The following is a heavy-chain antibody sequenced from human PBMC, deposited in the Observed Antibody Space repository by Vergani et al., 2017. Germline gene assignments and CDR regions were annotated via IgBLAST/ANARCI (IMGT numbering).Heavy chain of an antibody. CDR2: ITPLFGTT. Sequence: QVQLVQSGAEVKKPGSSVKVSCKASGGTFSSHGISWVRQAPGQGFEWMGRITPLFGTTNIPQKFRGRVTITADKSTGTAYMELSSLKSDDTAIYYCANSQFTSSWPFDFWGKGTLVTVSS. CDR1: GGTFSSHG. J-gene: IGHJ4*02. D-gene: IGHD2-2*01. V-gene: IGHV1-69*13. CDR3: ANSQFTSSWPFDF.